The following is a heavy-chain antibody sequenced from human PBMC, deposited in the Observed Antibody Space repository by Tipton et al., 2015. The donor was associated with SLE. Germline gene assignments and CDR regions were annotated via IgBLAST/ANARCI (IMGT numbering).Heavy chain of an antibody. CDR1: GYTFTSYY. CDR3: ARSVSGIAVAGGAFDI. D-gene: IGHD6-19*01. Sequence: QLVQSGAEVKKPGASVKVSCKASGYTFTSYYIHWVRQAPGQGLEWMGIINPSGGSVSYTQNLQGRVTMTRDTSTDTVYMELSSLRSEDTAVHYCARSVSGIAVAGGAFDIWGQGTMVTISS. J-gene: IGHJ3*02. CDR2: INPSGGSV. V-gene: IGHV1-46*04.